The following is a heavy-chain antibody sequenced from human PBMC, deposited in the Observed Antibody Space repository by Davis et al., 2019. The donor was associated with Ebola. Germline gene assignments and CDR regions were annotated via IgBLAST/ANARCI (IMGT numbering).Heavy chain of an antibody. CDR2: IYYSGST. J-gene: IGHJ4*02. D-gene: IGHD5-12*01. CDR3: ARLRGYSGHDSEWLVGGGFDY. CDR1: GGSISSYY. Sequence: PSETLSLTCTVSGGSISSYYWSWIRQPPGKGLEWIGYIYYSGSTNYNPSLKSRVTISVDTSKNQFSLKLSSVTAADTAVYYCARLRGYSGHDSEWLVGGGFDYWGQGTLVTVSS. V-gene: IGHV4-59*08.